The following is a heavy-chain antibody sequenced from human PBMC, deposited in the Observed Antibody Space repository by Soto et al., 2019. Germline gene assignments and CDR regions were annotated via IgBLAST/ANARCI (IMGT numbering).Heavy chain of an antibody. D-gene: IGHD3-22*01. Sequence: GASVKVSCKASGYTFTNFAMHWVRQAPGQRLEWMGWINAGNDNTKYSQKFQGRFTISRDNAKNSLYLQMNSLRAEDTAVYYCARGIYYYDSSNYLGYWGQGTLVTVSS. V-gene: IGHV1-3*01. CDR2: INAGNDNT. CDR1: GYTFTNFA. J-gene: IGHJ4*02. CDR3: ARGIYYYDSSNYLGY.